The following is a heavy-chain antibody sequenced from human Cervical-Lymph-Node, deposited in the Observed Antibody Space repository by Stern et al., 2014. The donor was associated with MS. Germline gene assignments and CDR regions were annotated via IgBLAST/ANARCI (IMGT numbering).Heavy chain of an antibody. V-gene: IGHV7-4-1*02. CDR2: INPNTGNP. CDR1: GYTFTSYA. D-gene: IGHD2-15*01. J-gene: IGHJ6*02. Sequence: VQLEESGSELKKPGASVKVSCKASGYTFTSYAMNWVRQAPGQGLEWMGWINPNTGNPTYAQGFTGRFVFSLDTSVSTAYLQISSLKAEDTAVYYCARAELLYYYYGMDVWGQGTTVTVSS. CDR3: ARAELLYYYYGMDV.